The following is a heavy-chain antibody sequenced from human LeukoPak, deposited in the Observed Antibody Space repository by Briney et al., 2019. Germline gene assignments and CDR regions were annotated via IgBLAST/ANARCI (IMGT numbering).Heavy chain of an antibody. J-gene: IGHJ6*02. CDR3: AKIRACTTTSCYRTYGMDV. CDR1: GFTFSSYA. V-gene: IGHV3-23*01. D-gene: IGHD2-2*01. CDR2: ISSSGDST. Sequence: SGGSLRLSCAASGFTFSSYAMTWVRQAPGKGLEWVSVISSSGDSTYYADPVKGRFTISRDTSKNTLHLQMNSLRAEDTAVYYCAKIRACTTTSCYRTYGMDVWGQGTTVTVSS.